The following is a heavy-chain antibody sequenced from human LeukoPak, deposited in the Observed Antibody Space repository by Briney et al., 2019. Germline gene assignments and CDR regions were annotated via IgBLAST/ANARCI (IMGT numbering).Heavy chain of an antibody. CDR2: INSDGSST. J-gene: IGHJ4*02. V-gene: IGHV3-74*01. CDR1: GFTFSSYW. D-gene: IGHD4-23*01. CDR3: ARDRVVTSLPDY. Sequence: GGSLRLSCAASGFTFSSYWMHWVRQAPGKGLVWVSRINSDGSSTSYADSVKGRFTISRDNAKNTLYLQMNRLRAEDTAVYYCARDRVVTSLPDYWGQGTLVTVSS.